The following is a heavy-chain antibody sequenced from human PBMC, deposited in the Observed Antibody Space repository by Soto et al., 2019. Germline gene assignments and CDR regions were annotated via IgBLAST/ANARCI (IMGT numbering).Heavy chain of an antibody. V-gene: IGHV3-21*01. CDR2: ISSSSSYI. J-gene: IGHJ5*02. D-gene: IGHD2-8*01. CDR3: ARETDPILYGIAAKFEGFDP. Sequence: GGSLRLSCAASGFTFSSYSMNWVRQAPGKGLEWVSSISSSSSYIYYADSVKGRFTISRDNAKNSLYLQMNSLRAEDTAVYYCARETDPILYGIAAKFEGFDPWGQGTLVTVSS. CDR1: GFTFSSYS.